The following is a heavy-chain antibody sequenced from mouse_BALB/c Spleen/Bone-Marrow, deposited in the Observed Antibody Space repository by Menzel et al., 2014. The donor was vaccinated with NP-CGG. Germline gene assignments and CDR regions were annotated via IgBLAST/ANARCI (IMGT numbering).Heavy chain of an antibody. Sequence: EVKLVDSGGGLVQPGDSLRLSCATSGFTFSDFYMEWVRQPPGKRLEWIAAIRNKAKYYTTEYSASVKGRFIVSRDTSQSVLYLQMNALRAEDTAIYYCARDVGYGNYFVYWGQGTLVTVSA. V-gene: IGHV7-1*02. CDR1: GFTFSDFY. CDR2: IRNKAKYYTT. CDR3: ARDVGYGNYFVY. J-gene: IGHJ3*01. D-gene: IGHD2-10*02.